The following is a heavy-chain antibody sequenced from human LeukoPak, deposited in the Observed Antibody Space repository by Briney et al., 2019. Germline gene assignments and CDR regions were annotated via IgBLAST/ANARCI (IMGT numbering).Heavy chain of an antibody. Sequence: GGSLRLSCAASGFTVSSNYMSWVRQAPGKGLEWVSVIYSGGSTYYADSVKGRFTISRDNSKNTLYLQMNSLRAEDTAVYYCARDMYYYDSSGYYHPTFDYWGQGTLVTVSS. V-gene: IGHV3-53*01. CDR3: ARDMYYYDSSGYYHPTFDY. CDR2: IYSGGST. J-gene: IGHJ4*02. D-gene: IGHD3-22*01. CDR1: GFTVSSNY.